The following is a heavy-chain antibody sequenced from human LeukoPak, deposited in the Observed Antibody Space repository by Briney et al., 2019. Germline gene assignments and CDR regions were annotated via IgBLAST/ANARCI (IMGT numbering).Heavy chain of an antibody. CDR3: ATEGAIAAAGGYYYYGMDV. J-gene: IGHJ6*02. D-gene: IGHD6-13*01. Sequence: ASVNVSCKVSGYTLTELSMHWVRQAPGKGLEWMGGFDPEDGETIYAQKFQGRVTMTEDTSTDTAYMELSSLRSEDTAVYYCATEGAIAAAGGYYYYGMDVWGQGTTVTVSS. V-gene: IGHV1-24*01. CDR1: GYTLTELS. CDR2: FDPEDGET.